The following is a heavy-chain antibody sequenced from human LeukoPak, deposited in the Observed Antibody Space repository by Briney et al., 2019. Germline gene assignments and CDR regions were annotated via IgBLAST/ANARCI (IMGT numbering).Heavy chain of an antibody. CDR3: AKVWFGDWYYYYYMDV. CDR2: ISGSGGST. Sequence: PGGSLRLSCAASGFTFSSYAMSWVRQAPGKGLEWVSAISGSGGSTYYADSVKGRFTISRDNSKNTLYLQMNSLRAEDTAVYYCAKVWFGDWYYYYYMDVWGKGTTVTVS. V-gene: IGHV3-23*01. D-gene: IGHD3-10*01. J-gene: IGHJ6*03. CDR1: GFTFSSYA.